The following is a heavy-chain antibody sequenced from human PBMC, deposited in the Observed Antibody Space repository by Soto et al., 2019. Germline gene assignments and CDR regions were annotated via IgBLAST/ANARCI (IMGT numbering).Heavy chain of an antibody. CDR1: SGSFSGYY. CDR3: ARHGGYYFDY. J-gene: IGHJ4*02. CDR2: LYQGLSI. V-gene: IGHV4-34*01. D-gene: IGHD3-16*01. Sequence: SLTCAVYSGSFSGYYWSWIRQPPGKGLEWIGELYQGLSIIYNPSLESRVTISGDSSKNQFSLKLRSVTAADTAVYYCARHGGYYFDYWGQGTLVTV.